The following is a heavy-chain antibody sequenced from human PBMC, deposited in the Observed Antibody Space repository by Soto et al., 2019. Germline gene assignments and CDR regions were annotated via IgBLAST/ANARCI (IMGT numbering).Heavy chain of an antibody. J-gene: IGHJ6*02. D-gene: IGHD3-3*01. CDR1: GFTFSSYT. V-gene: IGHV3-23*01. CDR2: ITSSGGTT. CDR3: AKDRGGRAIFGVVIIDCMDV. Sequence: EVQLLESGGGLVPPGGSLRLSCAASGFTFSSYTMNWVRQAPGKGLEWVSAITSSGGTTYYADSVKGRFTVSRDNSENTLYLQMNSLRAEDTAEYYCAKDRGGRAIFGVVIIDCMDVWGQGTTVTVSS.